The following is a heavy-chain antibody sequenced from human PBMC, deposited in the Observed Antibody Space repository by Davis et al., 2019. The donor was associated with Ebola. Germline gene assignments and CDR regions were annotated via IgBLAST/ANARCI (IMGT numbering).Heavy chain of an antibody. J-gene: IGHJ5*02. CDR1: GLTSDDYA. V-gene: IGHV3-9*02. Sequence: SLKISCATSGLTSDDYAMHWFRQAPGKGLEWVSGITLNSGTTAYADSVKGRFTISRDNAKDSLYLQMNSLRTEDTAFYYCAKDFYGSGSYIDAWGQGTLVAVSS. CDR2: ITLNSGTT. D-gene: IGHD3-10*01. CDR3: AKDFYGSGSYIDA.